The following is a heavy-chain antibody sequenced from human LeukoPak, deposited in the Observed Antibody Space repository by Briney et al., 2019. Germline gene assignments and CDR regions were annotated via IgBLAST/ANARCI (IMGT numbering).Heavy chain of an antibody. CDR3: ARHKAPPELLWFGESTHNAFDI. V-gene: IGHV4-59*08. CDR1: GGSISSYY. CDR2: IYYSGST. D-gene: IGHD3-10*01. J-gene: IGHJ3*02. Sequence: PSEPLSLTCTVSGGSISSYYWSWIRQPPGKGLEWIGYIYYSGSTNYNPSLKSRVTISVDTSKNQFSLKLSSVTAADTAVYYCARHKAPPELLWFGESTHNAFDIWGQGTMVTVCS.